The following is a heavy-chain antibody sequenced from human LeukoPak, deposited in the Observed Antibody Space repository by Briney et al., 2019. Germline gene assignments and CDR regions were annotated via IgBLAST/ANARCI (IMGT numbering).Heavy chain of an antibody. CDR2: IKESGSEK. CDR1: GFTFDYYW. D-gene: IGHD6-13*01. J-gene: IGHJ6*03. CDR3: ARDLGSSIWRRLDYYYMDV. V-gene: IGHV3-7*03. Sequence: GGSLRLSCAASGFTFDYYWMTWVRQAPGKGLEWLANIKESGSEKYYVDSVKGRFTISRDNAKNSLYLQMNSLGAEDMAVYYCARDLGSSIWRRLDYYYMDVWGRGTTVTVSS.